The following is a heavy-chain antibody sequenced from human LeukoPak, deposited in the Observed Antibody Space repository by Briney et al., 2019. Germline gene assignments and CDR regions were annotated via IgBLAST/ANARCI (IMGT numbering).Heavy chain of an antibody. V-gene: IGHV4-59*08. CDR1: GGSSSTYY. J-gene: IGHJ4*02. D-gene: IGHD3-16*01. CDR2: IYYRGNS. Sequence: SETLSLTCTVSGGSSSTYYWSWVRHPPEKGLEWIGYIYYRGNSHYHPSHRRRVTISLDLSKTQHSLKLNSVPAADTAFYYCARHVEGEGLEYWGQGTLVSVSS. CDR3: ARHVEGEGLEY.